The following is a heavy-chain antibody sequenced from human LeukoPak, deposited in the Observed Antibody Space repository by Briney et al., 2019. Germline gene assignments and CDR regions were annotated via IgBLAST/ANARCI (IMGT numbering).Heavy chain of an antibody. CDR2: INHSGST. CDR3: ARGLKDIVVVVAATPTNWFDP. Sequence: PSETLSLTCAVYGGSFSGYYWSWIRQPPGKGLEWIGEINHSGSTNYNPSLKSRATISVDTSKNQFSLKLSSVTAADTAVYYCARGLKDIVVVVAATPTNWFDPWGQGTLVTVSS. J-gene: IGHJ5*02. CDR1: GGSFSGYY. V-gene: IGHV4-34*01. D-gene: IGHD2-15*01.